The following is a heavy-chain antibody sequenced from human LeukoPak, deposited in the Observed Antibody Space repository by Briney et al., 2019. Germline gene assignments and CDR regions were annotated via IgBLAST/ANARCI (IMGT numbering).Heavy chain of an antibody. V-gene: IGHV3-23*01. CDR2: ISGSGGST. Sequence: GGSLRLSCAASGFTFSSYAMSWVRQAPGKGLEWVSAISGSGGSTYYADSVKGRFTISRDNSKNTLYLQMNSLRAEDTAVYYCAREGDEYCSSTSCYGEIDYWGQGTLVTVSS. J-gene: IGHJ4*02. D-gene: IGHD2-2*01. CDR1: GFTFSSYA. CDR3: AREGDEYCSSTSCYGEIDY.